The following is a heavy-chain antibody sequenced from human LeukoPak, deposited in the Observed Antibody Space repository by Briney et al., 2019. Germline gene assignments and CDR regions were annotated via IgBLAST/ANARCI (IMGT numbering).Heavy chain of an antibody. CDR2: INHSGST. Sequence: PSETLSLTCAVYGGSFSGYYWSWIRQPPGKGLEWIGEINHSGSTNYNPSLKSRVTISVDTSKNQFSLKLSSVTAADTAVYYCATKLSSGWYYFDYWGQGTLVTVSS. CDR3: ATKLSSGWYYFDY. J-gene: IGHJ4*02. CDR1: GGSFSGYY. V-gene: IGHV4-34*01. D-gene: IGHD6-19*01.